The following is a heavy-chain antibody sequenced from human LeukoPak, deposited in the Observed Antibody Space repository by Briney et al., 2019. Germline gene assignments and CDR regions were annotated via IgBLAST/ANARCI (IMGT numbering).Heavy chain of an antibody. CDR3: AKIAGGGATSY. D-gene: IGHD1-26*01. Sequence: PGGSLRLSCAASGFTVSSNYMSWVRQAPGKGLEWVSVIYSGGSTYYADSVKGRFTISRDNSKNTLYLQMSSLRAEDTAVYHCAKIAGGGATSYWGQGTLVTVSS. V-gene: IGHV3-53*01. CDR2: IYSGGST. J-gene: IGHJ4*02. CDR1: GFTVSSNY.